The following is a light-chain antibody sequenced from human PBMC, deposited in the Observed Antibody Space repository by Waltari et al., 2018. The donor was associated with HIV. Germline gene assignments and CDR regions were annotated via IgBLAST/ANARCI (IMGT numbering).Light chain of an antibody. Sequence: QSVLTQAPSVSRPPGQRVIMSCSGSASNIGNNFVSWFQQVSGRAPRLVIYRSDQRPSVVPDRISAAKAGSSATLAITGLQSGDEAVYFCASWDDNLSHWVFGGGTKVTV. CDR3: ASWDDNLSHWV. V-gene: IGLV1-47*01. CDR1: ASNIGNNF. CDR2: RSD. J-gene: IGLJ3*02.